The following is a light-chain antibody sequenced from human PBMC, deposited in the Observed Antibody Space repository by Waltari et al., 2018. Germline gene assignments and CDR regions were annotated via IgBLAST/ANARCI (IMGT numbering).Light chain of an antibody. CDR2: EVS. V-gene: IGLV2-8*01. CDR1: SSAVGGYNY. CDR3: SAYAGSSYV. Sequence: QSALTQPPSPSGPPGQSVTISCTGTSSAVGGYNYVSWSQQHPGKAPKLMIYEVSKRPSGVPFCFSGSKSGNTAALTVFGLQAEDEDDYYCSAYAGSSYVFGTGTKVTVL. J-gene: IGLJ1*01.